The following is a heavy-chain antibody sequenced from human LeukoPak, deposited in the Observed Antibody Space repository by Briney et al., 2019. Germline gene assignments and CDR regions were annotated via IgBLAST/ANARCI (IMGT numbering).Heavy chain of an antibody. CDR3: ARGGGAAGYLDY. CDR1: GGSVSSFH. CDR2: IYDSGST. Sequence: SETLSLTCTVSGGSVSSFHWSWIRQPPGKGLEWIGYIYDSGSTNYNPSLKSRVTISVDTSKNQFSLKLSSVTAADTAVYYCARGGGAAGYLDYWGQGTLVTVSS. V-gene: IGHV4-59*02. D-gene: IGHD6-25*01. J-gene: IGHJ4*02.